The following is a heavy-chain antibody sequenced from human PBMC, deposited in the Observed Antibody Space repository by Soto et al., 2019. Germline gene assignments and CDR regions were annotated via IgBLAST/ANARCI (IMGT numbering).Heavy chain of an antibody. J-gene: IGHJ4*02. CDR3: ARENSHYGDFDY. CDR1: GFTFSSYG. D-gene: IGHD4-17*01. CDR2: VWYDGSNK. Sequence: GGSLRLSCAASGFTFSSYGMHWVRQAPGKGLEWVAVVWYDGSNKYYADSVKGRFTISRDNSKNTLYRQMNSLRAEDTAVYYCARENSHYGDFDYWGQGTLVTVSS. V-gene: IGHV3-33*01.